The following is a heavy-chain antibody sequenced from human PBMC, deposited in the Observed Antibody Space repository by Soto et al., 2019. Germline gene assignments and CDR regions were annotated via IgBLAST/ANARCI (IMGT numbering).Heavy chain of an antibody. V-gene: IGHV3-23*01. Sequence: GGSLRLSCAASGFSFSNYAMSWVRQAPGKGLEWVSAVSGSGDSTYYTDSVKGRFTIFRDNSKNTLYLQMNSLGAEDTAVYYCAREGAVVGLSWFDPWSQGTLVTVSS. CDR1: GFSFSNYA. CDR3: AREGAVVGLSWFDP. D-gene: IGHD6-13*01. CDR2: VSGSGDST. J-gene: IGHJ5*02.